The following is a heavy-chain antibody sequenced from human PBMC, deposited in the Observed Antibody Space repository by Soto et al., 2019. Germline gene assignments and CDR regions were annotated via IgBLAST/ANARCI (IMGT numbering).Heavy chain of an antibody. CDR1: GYTLTELS. J-gene: IGHJ1*01. CDR3: ATTSQGKQWLATEYFQH. CDR2: FDPEDGET. Sequence: ASVKVSCKVSGYTLTELSMHWVRQAPGKGLEWMGGFDPEDGETIYAQKFQGRVTMTGDTSTDTAYMELSSLRSEDTAVYYCATTSQGKQWLATEYFQHWGQGTLVTVSS. V-gene: IGHV1-24*01. D-gene: IGHD6-19*01.